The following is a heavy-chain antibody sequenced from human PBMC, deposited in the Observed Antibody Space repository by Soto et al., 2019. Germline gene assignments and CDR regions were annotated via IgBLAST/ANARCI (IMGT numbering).Heavy chain of an antibody. J-gene: IGHJ4*02. CDR1: GGTFSSYA. D-gene: IGHD2-15*01. Sequence: QVQLVQSGAEVKKPGSSVKVSCKASGGTFSSYAISWVRQAPGQGLEWMGGIIPIFGTANYAQKFQGRVTITADESKSTAYMELSSLRSEETGVYYCARDLGYCSGGSCDSSDYWGQGTLVTVSS. CDR2: IIPIFGTA. CDR3: ARDLGYCSGGSCDSSDY. V-gene: IGHV1-69*12.